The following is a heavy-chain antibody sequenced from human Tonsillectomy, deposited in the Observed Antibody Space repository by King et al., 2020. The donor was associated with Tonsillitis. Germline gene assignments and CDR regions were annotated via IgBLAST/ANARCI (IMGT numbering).Heavy chain of an antibody. V-gene: IGHV4-61*01. J-gene: IGHJ4*02. Sequence: QLQESGPGLVKPSETLSLTCTVSGGFVSSGSYYWSWIRQPPGKGLEWIGYIYYSGNTNYNPSLKSRVTISVDTSKNQFSLKLRSVTAADTAVYYCARGLAGYFDYWGQGTLVTVSS. D-gene: IGHD5/OR15-5a*01. CDR1: GGFVSSGSYY. CDR2: IYYSGNT. CDR3: ARGLAGYFDY.